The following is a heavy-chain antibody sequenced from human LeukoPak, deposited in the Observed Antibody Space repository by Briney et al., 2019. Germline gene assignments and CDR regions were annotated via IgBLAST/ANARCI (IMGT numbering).Heavy chain of an antibody. J-gene: IGHJ4*02. CDR1: GFTFSSYA. V-gene: IGHV3-64*04. CDR3: AKDRDSSSWYLPAGIDY. CDR2: ISSNGGST. D-gene: IGHD6-13*01. Sequence: GGSVRLSCSASGFTFSSYAMHWVRQAPGKGLEYVSAISSNGGSTYYADSVKGRFTISRDNSKNTLYLQMKSLRAEDTAVYYCAKDRDSSSWYLPAGIDYWGQGTLVTVSS.